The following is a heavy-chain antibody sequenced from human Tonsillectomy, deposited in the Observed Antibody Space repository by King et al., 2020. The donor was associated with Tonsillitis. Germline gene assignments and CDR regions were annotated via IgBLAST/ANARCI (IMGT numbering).Heavy chain of an antibody. J-gene: IGHJ4*02. CDR3: ARGISSSWYGIDY. CDR1: GGSISSGDYY. Sequence: QLQESGPGLVKPSQTLSLTCTVSGGSISSGDYYWSWIRQPPGKGLEWIGYIYYSGSTYYNPSLKSRVTISVDTSKNQFSLKLSSVTAADTAVYYCARGISSSWYGIDYWGKGTLVTVSS. V-gene: IGHV4-30-4*01. CDR2: IYYSGST. D-gene: IGHD6-13*01.